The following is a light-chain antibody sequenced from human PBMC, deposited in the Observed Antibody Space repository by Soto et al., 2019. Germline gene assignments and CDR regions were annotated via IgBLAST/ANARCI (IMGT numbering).Light chain of an antibody. V-gene: IGKV3-15*01. CDR2: AVS. CDR1: QSVSSN. J-gene: IGKJ1*01. CDR3: QQYNNWPPTWT. Sequence: EILMTQSRATLSVSPGERATLSCRASQSVSSNLAWYQQKPGQAPRLLIYAVSTRATGIPARFSGSGSGTEFTLTINSLQSEDFAVYYCQQYNNWPPTWTFGQGT.